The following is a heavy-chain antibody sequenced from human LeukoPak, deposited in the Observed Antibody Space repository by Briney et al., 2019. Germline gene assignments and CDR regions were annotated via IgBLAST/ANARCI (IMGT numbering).Heavy chain of an antibody. CDR1: GFTVSSYY. CDR2: ISSSGSTI. Sequence: GGSLRLSCAASGFTVSSYYMNWVRQAPGKGLEWVSYISSSGSTIYYADSVKGRFTISRDNAKNSLYLQMNNLRAEDTAVYYCAELGITMIGGVWGKGTTVTISS. V-gene: IGHV3-48*03. D-gene: IGHD3-10*02. J-gene: IGHJ6*04. CDR3: AELGITMIGGV.